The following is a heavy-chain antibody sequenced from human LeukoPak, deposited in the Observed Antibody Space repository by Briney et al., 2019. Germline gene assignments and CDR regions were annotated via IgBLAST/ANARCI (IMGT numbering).Heavy chain of an antibody. J-gene: IGHJ4*02. V-gene: IGHV3-7*01. Sequence: GGSLRLSCVGSGFTFSNYWMTWVRQAPGKGLEWVANIKQDGSEKYYGDSVKGRFTISRDNAKNSLYLQMNSLRVEDTAVYYCARGGYCSSTSCYTFIDYWGQGTLVTVSS. CDR3: ARGGYCSSTSCYTFIDY. CDR1: GFTFSNYW. D-gene: IGHD2-2*02. CDR2: IKQDGSEK.